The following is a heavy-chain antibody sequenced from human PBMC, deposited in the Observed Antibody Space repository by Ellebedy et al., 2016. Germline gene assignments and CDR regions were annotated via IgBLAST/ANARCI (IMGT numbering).Heavy chain of an antibody. D-gene: IGHD4-17*01. CDR2: IYHSGST. V-gene: IGHV4-30-2*01. CDR3: ARERTTVTTGAFDI. J-gene: IGHJ3*02. CDR1: GGSISSGGYS. Sequence: SETLSLXCAVSGGSISSGGYSWSWIRQPPGKGLEWIGYIYHSGSTYYNPSLKSRVTISVDRSKNQFSLKLSSVTAADTAVYYCARERTTVTTGAFDIWGQGTMVTVSS.